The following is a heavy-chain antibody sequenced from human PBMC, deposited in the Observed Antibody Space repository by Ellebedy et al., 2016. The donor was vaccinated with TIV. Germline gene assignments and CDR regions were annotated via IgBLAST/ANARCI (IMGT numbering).Heavy chain of an antibody. CDR2: ISGSGGST. CDR1: GFTFSNYS. V-gene: IGHV3-23*01. J-gene: IGHJ4*02. D-gene: IGHD6-19*01. Sequence: GESLKISCPASGFTFSNYSMNWVRQAPGKGLEWVSAISGSGGSTYYADSVKGRFTISRDNSKNTLYLQMNSLRAEDTAVYYCARDGGWDNLGYFDYWGQGTLVTVSS. CDR3: ARDGGWDNLGYFDY.